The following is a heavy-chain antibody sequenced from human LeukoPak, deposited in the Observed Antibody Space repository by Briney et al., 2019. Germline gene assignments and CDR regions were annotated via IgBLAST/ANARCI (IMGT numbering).Heavy chain of an antibody. J-gene: IGHJ5*02. CDR3: AREGTTNWFDP. CDR1: GYTFTGYY. CDR2: INPNNGDT. D-gene: IGHD4-17*01. V-gene: IGHV1-2*06. Sequence: ASVKVSCKASGYTFTGYYIQWVRQAPGQGLEWMGRINPNNGDTNLVQKFQGRVTMTRDTSISTVYMELSRLRSDDTAVYYCAREGTTNWFDPWGQGTLVTVSS.